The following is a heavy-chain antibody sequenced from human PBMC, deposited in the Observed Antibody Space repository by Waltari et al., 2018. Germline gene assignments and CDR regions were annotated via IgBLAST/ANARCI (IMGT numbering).Heavy chain of an antibody. CDR1: GFSLSGYS. Sequence: EVHLVESGGGLVKPGGSLSFSCAASGFSLSGYSMNWVRQAPGKGLEWVSFITSSDYINYADSVKGRFTISRDNAKNSLYLQMNSLRVEDTAVYYCARDEVHVGPTKVAISFDYWGQGTLVTVSS. J-gene: IGHJ4*02. CDR2: ITSSDYI. D-gene: IGHD1-26*01. CDR3: ARDEVHVGPTKVAISFDY. V-gene: IGHV3-21*01.